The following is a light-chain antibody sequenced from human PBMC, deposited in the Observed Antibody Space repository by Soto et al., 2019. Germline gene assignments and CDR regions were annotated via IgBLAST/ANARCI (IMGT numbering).Light chain of an antibody. V-gene: IGLV1-47*01. CDR3: AAWDDSLSGVV. CDR2: RNN. CDR1: SSNIGSNY. J-gene: IGLJ2*01. Sequence: QSVLTQPPSASGTPGQRVTISCSGSSSNIGSNYVYWHQQLPGTAPKLLIYRNNQRPSGVPDLFSGSKSGTSAPLAISGLRSEDEAYYYCAAWDDSLSGVVFGGGTKLTVL.